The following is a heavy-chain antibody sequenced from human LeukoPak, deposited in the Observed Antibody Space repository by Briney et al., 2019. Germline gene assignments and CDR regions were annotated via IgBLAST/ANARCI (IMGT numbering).Heavy chain of an antibody. V-gene: IGHV3-48*03. CDR2: ITSSGTTK. J-gene: IGHJ6*04. CDR3: ARDRGIVATIETYAYYGMDV. Sequence: GGSLRLSCAVSGFTLRSYEMNWVRQAPGKGLEWISYITSSGTTKYYADSVKGRFTISRDNAKNSLYLQMNSLRDEDTAVYYCARDRGIVATIETYAYYGMDVWGKGTTVTVSS. CDR1: GFTLRSYE. D-gene: IGHD5-12*01.